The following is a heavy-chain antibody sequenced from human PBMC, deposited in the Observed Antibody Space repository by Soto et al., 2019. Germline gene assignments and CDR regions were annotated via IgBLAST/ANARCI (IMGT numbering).Heavy chain of an antibody. D-gene: IGHD5-18*01. J-gene: IGHJ6*02. CDR3: ATGYSYGSSYYGMDV. Sequence: GESLKISCKGSGYSFTSYWISWVRQMPGKGLEWMGRIDPSDSYTNYSPSFQGHVTISADKSISTAYLQWSSLKASDTAMYYCATGYSYGSSYYGMDVWGQGTTVTVSS. V-gene: IGHV5-10-1*01. CDR1: GYSFTSYW. CDR2: IDPSDSYT.